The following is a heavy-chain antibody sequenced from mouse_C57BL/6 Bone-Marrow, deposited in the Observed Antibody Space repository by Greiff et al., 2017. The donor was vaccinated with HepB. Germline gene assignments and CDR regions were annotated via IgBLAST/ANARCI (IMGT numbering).Heavy chain of an antibody. Sequence: VQLKESGPGLVKPSQSLSLTCSVTGYSITSGYYWNWIRQFPGNKLEWMGYISYDGSNNYNPSLKNRISITRDTSKNQFFLKLNSVTTEDTATYYCARDYYGSRVWGQGTTLTVSS. J-gene: IGHJ2*01. D-gene: IGHD1-1*01. CDR2: ISYDGSN. CDR1: GYSITSGYY. CDR3: ARDYYGSRV. V-gene: IGHV3-6*01.